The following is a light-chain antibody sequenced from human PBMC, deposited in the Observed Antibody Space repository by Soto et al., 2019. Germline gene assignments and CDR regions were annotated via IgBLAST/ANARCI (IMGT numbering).Light chain of an antibody. Sequence: DIVLTQSPGTLSLSPGERATLSCRASQSVSSSYIAWYQQKPGQAPRLLIYGASSRATGIPDRFSGSGSGTDFTLTISRLEPEDFAVFYCQQYGSSQTFGQGTKLEIK. CDR3: QQYGSSQT. V-gene: IGKV3-20*01. J-gene: IGKJ2*01. CDR1: QSVSSSY. CDR2: GAS.